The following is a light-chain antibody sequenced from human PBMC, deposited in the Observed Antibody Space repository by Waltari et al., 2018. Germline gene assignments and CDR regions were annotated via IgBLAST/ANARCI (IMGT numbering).Light chain of an antibody. CDR1: QSVRSF. Sequence: ETVLTQSPATLSLSPGDSATLSCKASQSVRSFLAWYQHKPGQAPRLLIYDAANRATGIPPRFSGSGSGTDFTLTITRLEPEDSAVYYCQQRNNWPPRYTFGQGTKPEIK. J-gene: IGKJ2*01. V-gene: IGKV3-11*01. CDR2: DAA. CDR3: QQRNNWPPRYT.